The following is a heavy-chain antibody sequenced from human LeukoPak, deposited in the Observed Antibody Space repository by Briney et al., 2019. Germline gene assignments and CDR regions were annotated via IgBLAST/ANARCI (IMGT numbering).Heavy chain of an antibody. V-gene: IGHV3-74*01. J-gene: IGHJ5*01. CDR1: GFTFISYS. CDR3: ARDPAPQGWFDS. CDR2: INSDGSST. Sequence: GGSLRLSCAASGFTFISYSMSWARQAPGKGLVWVSRINSDGSSTTYADSVKGRFTISRDNAKNILYLQMNSLRAEDTAVYHCARDPAPQGWFDSWGQGTLVTVSS.